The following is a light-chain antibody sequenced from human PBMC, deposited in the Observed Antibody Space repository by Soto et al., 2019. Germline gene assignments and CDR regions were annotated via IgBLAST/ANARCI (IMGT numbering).Light chain of an antibody. CDR2: DAS. V-gene: IGKV3-11*01. CDR1: QSVSSY. Sequence: EILLTQSPATLSLSPGERATLSCRASQSVSSYLAWYQQKPGQAPRLLIYDASNRATGIPARFSGSGSGTDFTITISSMETEDFAVYYCQQYVASTYTFGQGTKVDI. CDR3: QQYVASTYT. J-gene: IGKJ2*01.